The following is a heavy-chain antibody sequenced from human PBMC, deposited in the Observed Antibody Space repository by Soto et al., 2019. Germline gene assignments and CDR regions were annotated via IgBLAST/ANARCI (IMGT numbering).Heavy chain of an antibody. CDR2: INAGNGNT. CDR1: GYTFTSYA. CDR3: ASSPTVVPTDFFFYGMDV. J-gene: IGHJ6*02. D-gene: IGHD4-17*01. V-gene: IGHV1-3*01. Sequence: QVQLVQSGAEVKKPGASVKVSCKASGYTFTSYAMHWVRQAPGQRLEWMGWINAGNGNTKYSQKFQGRVTITRDTSASTAYMELSSLRSEDTAVYYCASSPTVVPTDFFFYGMDVWGQGTTVTVSS.